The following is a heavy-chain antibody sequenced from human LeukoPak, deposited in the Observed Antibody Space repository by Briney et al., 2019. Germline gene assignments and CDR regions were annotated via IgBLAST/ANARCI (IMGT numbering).Heavy chain of an antibody. CDR1: GGSISNYY. CDR3: ARVSSYWYFDL. Sequence: PSETLSLTCTVSGGSISNYYWSWIRQPAGKGLEWIGRMYSSGSTKYNPSLKSRVTISVDTSKNQFSLKLSSVTAADTAVYYCARVSSYWYFDLWGRGTLVTVSS. D-gene: IGHD5/OR15-5a*01. J-gene: IGHJ2*01. V-gene: IGHV4-4*07. CDR2: MYSSGST.